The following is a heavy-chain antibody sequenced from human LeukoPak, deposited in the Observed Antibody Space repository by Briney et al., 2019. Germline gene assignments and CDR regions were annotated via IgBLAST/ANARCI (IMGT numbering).Heavy chain of an antibody. Sequence: PSQTLSLTCTVSGGSISSGDYYWSWIRQPPGKGLEWIGYIYYSGSTYYNPSLKSRVTISVDTSKNQFSLKLSSVTAADTAVYYCARGTMTTVPHDAFDIWGQGTMVTVSS. D-gene: IGHD4-17*01. CDR1: GGSISSGDYY. CDR3: ARGTMTTVPHDAFDI. CDR2: IYYSGST. V-gene: IGHV4-30-4*01. J-gene: IGHJ3*02.